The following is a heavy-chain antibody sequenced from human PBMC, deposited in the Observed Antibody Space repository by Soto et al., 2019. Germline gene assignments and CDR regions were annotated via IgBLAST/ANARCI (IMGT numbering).Heavy chain of an antibody. V-gene: IGHV4-38-2*01. CDR1: ASSISSAYF. J-gene: IGHJ3*02. CDR3: ARTWLAGGTPADAFDI. D-gene: IGHD2-15*01. Sequence: SETLSLTCAVSASSISSAYFWGWIRQPPGKGLEWIATIFHTGGTYYNPSLKSRVTISVDTSNNQFSLRLNSVTAADTALYFCARTWLAGGTPADAFDIWGQGTMVSVSS. CDR2: IFHTGGT.